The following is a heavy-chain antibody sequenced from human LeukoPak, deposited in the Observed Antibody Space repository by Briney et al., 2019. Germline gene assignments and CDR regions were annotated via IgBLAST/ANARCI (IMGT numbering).Heavy chain of an antibody. V-gene: IGHV3-74*01. Sequence: GSLRLSCVASGFTFSGCWMHWVRQVPGKGLVWVSRINSDGSSTRYADSVKGRFTISRDNAKNTLYLQMNSLRAEDTAVYYCARGGDGTVAPSVLRHWGQGTLVTVSS. CDR3: ARGGDGTVAPSVLRH. CDR1: GFTFSGCW. D-gene: IGHD2-15*01. J-gene: IGHJ1*01. CDR2: INSDGSST.